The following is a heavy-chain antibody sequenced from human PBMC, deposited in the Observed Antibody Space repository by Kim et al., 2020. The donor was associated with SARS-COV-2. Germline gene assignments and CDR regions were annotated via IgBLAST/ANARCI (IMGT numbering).Heavy chain of an antibody. D-gene: IGHD2-15*01. CDR3: AKDLVGYCSGGSCPSGY. V-gene: IGHV3-43*01. Sequence: VKGRFTISRDNSKNSLYLQMNSLRTEDTALYYCAKDLVGYCSGGSCPSGYWGQGTLVTVSS. J-gene: IGHJ4*02.